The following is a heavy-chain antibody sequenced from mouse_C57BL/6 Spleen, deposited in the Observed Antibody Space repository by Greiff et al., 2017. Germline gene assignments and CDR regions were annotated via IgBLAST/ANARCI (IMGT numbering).Heavy chain of an antibody. V-gene: IGHV1-76*01. D-gene: IGHD2-4*01. J-gene: IGHJ3*01. CDR1: GYTFTDYY. CDR2: IYPGSGNT. Sequence: QVQLKESGAELVRPGASVKLSCKASGYTFTDYYINWVKQRPGQGLEWIARIYPGSGNTYYNEKFKGKATLTAEKSSSTAYMQLSSLTSEDSAVYFCARWGDYGAFAYWGQGTLVTVSA. CDR3: ARWGDYGAFAY.